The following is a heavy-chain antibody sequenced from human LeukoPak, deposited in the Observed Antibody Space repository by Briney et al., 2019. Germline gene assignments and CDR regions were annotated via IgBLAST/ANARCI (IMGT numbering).Heavy chain of an antibody. D-gene: IGHD5-12*01. CDR1: GFSFSSYW. Sequence: GGSLRLSCAASGFSFSSYWMHWVRQAPGKGLVWVSRINSDGSSTSYADSVKGRFTISRDNAKNTLYLQMNSLRAVDTAVYYCARVSMVATGNYWGQGTLVTVSS. CDR2: INSDGSST. CDR3: ARVSMVATGNY. V-gene: IGHV3-74*01. J-gene: IGHJ4*02.